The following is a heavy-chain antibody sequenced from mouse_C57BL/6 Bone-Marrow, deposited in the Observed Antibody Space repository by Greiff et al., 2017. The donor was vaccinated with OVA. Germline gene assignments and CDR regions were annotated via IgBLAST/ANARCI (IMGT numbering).Heavy chain of an antibody. CDR2: IDPNSGGT. Sequence: QVQLQQSGAELVKPGASVKLSCKASGYTFTSYWMHWVKQRPGRGLEWIGRIDPNSGGTKYNEKFKRKATLTDDKPSSTAYMQLSSLTSEDSAVYYCARDTTVVAPYWYFDVWGTGTTVTVSS. D-gene: IGHD1-1*01. J-gene: IGHJ1*03. V-gene: IGHV1-72*01. CDR1: GYTFTSYW. CDR3: ARDTTVVAPYWYFDV.